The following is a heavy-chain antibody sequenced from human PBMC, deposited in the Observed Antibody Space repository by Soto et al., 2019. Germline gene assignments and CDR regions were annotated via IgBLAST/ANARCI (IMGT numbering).Heavy chain of an antibody. J-gene: IGHJ4*02. CDR3: ARDLGYYDSSGYFDY. Sequence: GGSLRLSCAASGFTFSDYYMSWIRQAPGRGLEWVSYISSSDTIYYADSVKSRFTISRDNAKNSLYLQMNSLRAEDTAMYYCARDLGYYDSSGYFDYWGQGTMVTVSS. CDR1: GFTFSDYY. D-gene: IGHD3-22*01. CDR2: ISSSDTI. V-gene: IGHV3-11*01.